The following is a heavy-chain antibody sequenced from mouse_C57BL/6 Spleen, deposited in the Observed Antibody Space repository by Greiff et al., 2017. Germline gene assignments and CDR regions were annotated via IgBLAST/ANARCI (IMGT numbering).Heavy chain of an antibody. D-gene: IGHD3-2*02. Sequence: DVMLVESGEGLVKPGGSLKLSCAASGFTFSSYAMSWVRQTPEKRLAWVAYISSGGDYIYYADTVKGRFTISRGNARNTQYLQMISRKSEDTAMYYCTRDRTGSGAMDYWGQGTSVTVSS. CDR3: TRDRTGSGAMDY. CDR2: ISSGGDYI. CDR1: GFTFSSYA. V-gene: IGHV5-9-1*02. J-gene: IGHJ4*01.